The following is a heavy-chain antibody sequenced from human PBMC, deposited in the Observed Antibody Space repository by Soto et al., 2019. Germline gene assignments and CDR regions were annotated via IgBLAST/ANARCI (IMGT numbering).Heavy chain of an antibody. J-gene: IGHJ6*03. V-gene: IGHV4-34*01. CDR1: GGSFSGYY. D-gene: IGHD3-16*01. CDR3: ARGGLWHGAYLYYSAV. CDR2: INHSGSI. Sequence: SETLSLTCAVYGGSFSGYYWSWIRQPPGKGLEWIGEINHSGSINYNPSLKSRVTMSVDTSKNQFSLTLNSVTAADTATYYCARGGLWHGAYLYYSAVWARGTTVTGSS.